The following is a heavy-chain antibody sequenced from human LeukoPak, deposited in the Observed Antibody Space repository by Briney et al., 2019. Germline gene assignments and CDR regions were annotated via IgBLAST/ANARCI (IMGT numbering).Heavy chain of an antibody. CDR3: ARDRGWELFDY. J-gene: IGHJ4*02. V-gene: IGHV4-61*01. Sequence: SETLSLTCTVSGDSVSSGYYYWSWIRQPPGKGLEWIGNIYYNGNTNYNPSLKSRVTISRDSSKNQFSLKLSFVTAADTAMYYCARDRGWELFDYWGQGALVTVSS. CDR2: IYYNGNT. CDR1: GDSVSSGYYY. D-gene: IGHD1-26*01.